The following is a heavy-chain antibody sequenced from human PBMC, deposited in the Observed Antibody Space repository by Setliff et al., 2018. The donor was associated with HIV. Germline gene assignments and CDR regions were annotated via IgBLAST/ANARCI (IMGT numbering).Heavy chain of an antibody. CDR2: INHIGST. CDR3: ARDPPSSGWYRADY. Sequence: PSETLSLTCAVYGGSFTTYYWSWIRQPPGKGLEWIGEINHIGSTNYNPSLKSRVTISVDTSKNQFSLKLSSVTAADTAVYYCARDPPSSGWYRADYWGQGTLVTVSS. V-gene: IGHV4-34*01. D-gene: IGHD6-19*01. CDR1: GGSFTTYY. J-gene: IGHJ4*02.